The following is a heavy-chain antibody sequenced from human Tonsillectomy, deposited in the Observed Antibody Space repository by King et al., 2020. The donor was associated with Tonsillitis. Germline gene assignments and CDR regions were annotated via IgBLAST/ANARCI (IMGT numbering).Heavy chain of an antibody. Sequence: QLVQSGAEVKQPGSSVKVSCKASGGTFSNYAISWVRQAPGQGLEWLGGIIPMFGTTNFAQKFQGRVTITADESTSTAYMELSSLRSEDTAVYYCARDMVSSPHSSTDVWGQGTTVTVSS. CDR1: GGTFSNYA. CDR2: IIPMFGTT. J-gene: IGHJ6*02. D-gene: IGHD6-13*01. CDR3: ARDMVSSPHSSTDV. V-gene: IGHV1-69*01.